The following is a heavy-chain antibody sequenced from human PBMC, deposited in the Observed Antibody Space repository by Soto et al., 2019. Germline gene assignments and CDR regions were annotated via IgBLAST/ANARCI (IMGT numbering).Heavy chain of an antibody. V-gene: IGHV3-23*01. Sequence: EVQLLESGGGLVQPGESLSLSCAVSGFIFGNYMMTWVRQAPGKGLEWVSTIRDGGESTYYADSVTGRFTISRDNSKNTLYLQMDSLRVEDTAVYYCGPHVHCSGGSCHYDAFDIRGQGTMVTVSS. J-gene: IGHJ3*02. CDR2: IRDGGEST. CDR1: GFIFGNYM. CDR3: GPHVHCSGGSCHYDAFDI. D-gene: IGHD2-15*01.